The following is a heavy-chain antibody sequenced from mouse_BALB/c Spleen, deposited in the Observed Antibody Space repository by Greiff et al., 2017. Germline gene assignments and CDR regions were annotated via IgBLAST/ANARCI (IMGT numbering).Heavy chain of an antibody. CDR2: IDPANGNT. CDR1: GFNIKDTY. Sequence: VQLQQSGAELVKPGASVKLSCTASGFNIKDTYMHWVKQRPEQGLEWIGRIDPANGNTKYDPKFPGKATITADTSSNTAYLQLSSLTSEDTAVYYCARSRGTTVADYYAMDYWGQGTSVTVSS. D-gene: IGHD1-1*01. J-gene: IGHJ4*01. V-gene: IGHV14-3*02. CDR3: ARSRGTTVADYYAMDY.